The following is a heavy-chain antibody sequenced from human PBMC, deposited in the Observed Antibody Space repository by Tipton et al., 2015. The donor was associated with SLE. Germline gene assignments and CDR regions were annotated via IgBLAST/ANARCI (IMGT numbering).Heavy chain of an antibody. CDR2: IYSGGST. D-gene: IGHD2-2*01. V-gene: IGHV4-61*02. CDR1: GGSISSGSYY. CDR3: ARGFVIQPAAMPGPWGR. J-gene: IGHJ4*02. Sequence: TLSLTCTVSGGSISSGSYYWSWFRQPAGKGLEWIGRIYSGGSTNYNPSLKRRVTITEDTSKNQFSLKLSSVTAADTALYFCARGFVIQPAAMPGPWGRWGQGTLVTVSS.